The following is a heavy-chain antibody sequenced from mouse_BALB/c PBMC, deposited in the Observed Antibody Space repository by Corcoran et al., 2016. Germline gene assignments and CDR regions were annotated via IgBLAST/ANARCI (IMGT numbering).Heavy chain of an antibody. D-gene: IGHD3-3*01. CDR2: INTYTGEP. J-gene: IGHJ4*01. CDR1: GYTFTIYG. CDR3: ERGGPMDY. V-gene: IGHV9-1*02. Sequence: QIPLVQSGPELQKPEETVKISCTASGYTFTIYGMNWVKQAPGKGLKWMGWINTYTGEPTYADDFKGRVAFSLETSASTAYLQINNLKNEDMATYFCERGGPMDYWGQGTSVTVSS.